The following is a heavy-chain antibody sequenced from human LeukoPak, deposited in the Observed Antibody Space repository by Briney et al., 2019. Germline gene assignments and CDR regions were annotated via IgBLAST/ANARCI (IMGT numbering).Heavy chain of an antibody. D-gene: IGHD6-19*01. CDR1: GFTFSNYG. J-gene: IGHJ4*02. V-gene: IGHV3-30*18. CDR3: AKSKRGYSGGWYEDYFDY. Sequence: GRSLRLSCAASGFTFSNYGMHWVRQAPGKGLEWVAVISYDGSDKYYADSVKGRFTISRDNSKNTLYLQMNSLRAEDTAVYYCAKSKRGYSGGWYEDYFDYWGQGTLVTVSS. CDR2: ISYDGSDK.